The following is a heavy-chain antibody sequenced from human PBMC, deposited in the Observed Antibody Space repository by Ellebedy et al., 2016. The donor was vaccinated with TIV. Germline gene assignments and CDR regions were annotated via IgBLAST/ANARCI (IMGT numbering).Heavy chain of an antibody. CDR2: LSTNGGST. J-gene: IGHJ4*02. CDR1: GFPSLSYA. Sequence: PGGSLRLSCPPSGFPSLSYAMHWFRKAPGKGLEHLSTLSTNGGSTFYVDSVKGRFTISRDNSKNTLYLQMSSLRPEDTAVYYCVKEYGPPSLFDYWGQGTLVTVSS. V-gene: IGHV3-64D*06. D-gene: IGHD3-10*01. CDR3: VKEYGPPSLFDY.